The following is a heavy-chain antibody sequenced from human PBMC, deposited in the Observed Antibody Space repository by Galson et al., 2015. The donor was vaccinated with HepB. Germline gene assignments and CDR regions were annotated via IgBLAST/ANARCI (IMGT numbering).Heavy chain of an antibody. CDR3: ARDFGPNSRSVYGDYGRADYYYGMDV. J-gene: IGHJ6*02. D-gene: IGHD4-17*01. CDR1: GGTFSSYA. Sequence: SVKVSCKASGGTFSSYAISWVRQAPGQGLEWMGGIIPIFGTANYAQKFQGRVTITADESTSTAYMELSSLRSEDTAVYYCARDFGPNSRSVYGDYGRADYYYGMDVWGQGTTVTVSS. V-gene: IGHV1-69*13. CDR2: IIPIFGTA.